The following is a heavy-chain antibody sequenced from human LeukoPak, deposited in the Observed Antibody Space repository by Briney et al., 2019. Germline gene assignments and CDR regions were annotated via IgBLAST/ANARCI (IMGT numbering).Heavy chain of an antibody. CDR2: IYSGGST. V-gene: IGHV3-53*01. J-gene: IGHJ4*02. Sequence: GGSLRLSCAVSGFTVSSNYMSWVRQPPGKGLEWVSIIYSGGSTYYADSVKGRFTISRDNSKNTLYLQMNSLRAEDTAVYYCTKDRGATPHYFDYWGQGTLVTVSS. CDR1: GFTVSSNY. D-gene: IGHD1-26*01. CDR3: TKDRGATPHYFDY.